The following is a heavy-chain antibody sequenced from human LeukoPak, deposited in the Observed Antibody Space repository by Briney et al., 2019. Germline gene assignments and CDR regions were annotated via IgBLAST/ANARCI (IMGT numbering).Heavy chain of an antibody. CDR1: GFTFSSYS. V-gene: IGHV3-7*01. D-gene: IGHD3-10*01. Sequence: GGSLRLSCAASGFTFSSYSMIWVRQAPGKGLEWVANIKPDEGEKYYVDSVKGRFTVSRDNAKNSLYLQMNSLRAEDTAVYYCVRYYTRHSWYFDLWGRGTLVTVSS. CDR2: IKPDEGEK. CDR3: VRYYTRHSWYFDL. J-gene: IGHJ2*01.